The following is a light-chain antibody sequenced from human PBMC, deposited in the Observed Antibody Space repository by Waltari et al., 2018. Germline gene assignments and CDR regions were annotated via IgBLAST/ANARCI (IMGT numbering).Light chain of an antibody. CDR1: QSISSW. Sequence: DIQMTQSPSTLSASVGDRVTIPCRASQSISSWLAWYQQKPGKAPKLLIYDASSLESGVPSRFSGSGSGTEFTLTISSLQPDDFATYYCQQETFGQGTKVEIK. J-gene: IGKJ1*01. CDR3: QQET. CDR2: DAS. V-gene: IGKV1-5*01.